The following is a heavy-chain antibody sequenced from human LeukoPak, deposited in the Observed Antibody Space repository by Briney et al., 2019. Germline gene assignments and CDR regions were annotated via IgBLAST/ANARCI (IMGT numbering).Heavy chain of an antibody. J-gene: IGHJ4*02. CDR1: GYTFTSYG. V-gene: IGHV1-18*01. CDR2: ISAYNGNT. Sequence: ASVKVSCKASGYTFTSYGISWVRQAPGQGLEWMGWISAYNGNTNYAQKLQGRVTMTTDTSTSTAYMDLRSLRSDDTAAYYCARDPFGFGIDHWGQGTLVSVSS. D-gene: IGHD3-10*01. CDR3: ARDPFGFGIDH.